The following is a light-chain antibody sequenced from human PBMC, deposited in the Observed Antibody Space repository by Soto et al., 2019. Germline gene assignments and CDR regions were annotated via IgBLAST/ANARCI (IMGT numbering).Light chain of an antibody. CDR2: DVN. CDR3: SSHSSSSTLVV. CDR1: SSDVGGYNY. J-gene: IGLJ2*01. V-gene: IGLV2-14*03. Sequence: QSALTQPASMSGSPGQSITISCTGTSSDVGGYNYVSWYRQHPGKAPKLMIYDVNNRPSGVSNRFSGSKSGNTASLTISGFQAEDEADYYCSSHSSSSTLVVFGGGTKLTVL.